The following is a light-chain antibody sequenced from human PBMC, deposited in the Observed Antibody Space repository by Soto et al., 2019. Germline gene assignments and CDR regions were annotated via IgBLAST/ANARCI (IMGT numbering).Light chain of an antibody. CDR3: SSYTSISTWV. J-gene: IGLJ3*02. V-gene: IGLV2-14*01. CDR2: EVS. CDR1: SSDVGLYNY. Sequence: QAVVTQPASVSGSPGQSLTISCTGTSSDVGLYNYVSWYQQHPGKAPKLMIYEVSNRPSGVSNRFSGSKSGNTASLTISGLQAEDEADYYCSSYTSISTWVFGGGTKVTVL.